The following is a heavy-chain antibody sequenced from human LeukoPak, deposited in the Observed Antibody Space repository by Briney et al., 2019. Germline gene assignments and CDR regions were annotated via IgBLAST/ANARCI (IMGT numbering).Heavy chain of an antibody. CDR1: GFTFSSYA. CDR3: AKDPDGLWS. D-gene: IGHD1-14*01. V-gene: IGHV3-23*01. Sequence: PGGSLRLSCAASGFTFSSYAMSWVRQAPGKGLEWVSSIGASGSSTYYADSVKGRFTISRDNSKNTLYLQMNSLRAEDTAVYYCAKDPDGLWSWGQGTLVTVSS. J-gene: IGHJ5*02. CDR2: IGASGSST.